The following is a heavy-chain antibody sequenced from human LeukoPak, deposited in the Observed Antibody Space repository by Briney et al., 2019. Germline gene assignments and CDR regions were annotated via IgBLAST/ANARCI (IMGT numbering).Heavy chain of an antibody. CDR3: AIIGSGSYFFDY. V-gene: IGHV4-59*01. Sequence: SETLSLTCTVSGGSISSYYWSWLRQPPGKGLEWIGYIYYSGSTNYNPSLKSRVTISVDTSKNQFSLKLSSVTAADTAVYYCAIIGSGSYFFDYWGQGTLVTVSS. D-gene: IGHD1-26*01. CDR1: GGSISSYY. CDR2: IYYSGST. J-gene: IGHJ4*02.